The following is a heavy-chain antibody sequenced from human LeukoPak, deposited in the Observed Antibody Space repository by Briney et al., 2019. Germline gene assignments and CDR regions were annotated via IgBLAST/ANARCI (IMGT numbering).Heavy chain of an antibody. CDR3: SRDYGYDYVWGSYSHFDY. V-gene: IGHV1-18*01. CDR2: ISAYNGNT. Sequence: ASVKVSCKASGYTFTSYGISWVRQAPGQGLEWMGWISAYNGNTNYAQKLQCRVTMTTDTSTSTAYMELRSLRSDDTAVYYCSRDYGYDYVWGSYSHFDYWGQGNLVTVSS. D-gene: IGHD3-16*01. CDR1: GYTFTSYG. J-gene: IGHJ4*02.